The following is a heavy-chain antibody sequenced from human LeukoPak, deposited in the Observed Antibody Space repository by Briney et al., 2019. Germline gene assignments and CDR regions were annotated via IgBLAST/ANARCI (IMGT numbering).Heavy chain of an antibody. CDR1: GFTFSGSA. CDR2: IRSKANSYAT. D-gene: IGHD1-26*01. Sequence: GGSLRLSCAASGFTFSGSAMHWVRQASGKGLEWVGRIRSKANSYATAYAASVKGRFTISRDDSKNTAYLQMNSLKTEDTAVYYCTRHLIVGGGRTIGPYDAFDIWGQGTMVTVSS. J-gene: IGHJ3*02. CDR3: TRHLIVGGGRTIGPYDAFDI. V-gene: IGHV3-73*01.